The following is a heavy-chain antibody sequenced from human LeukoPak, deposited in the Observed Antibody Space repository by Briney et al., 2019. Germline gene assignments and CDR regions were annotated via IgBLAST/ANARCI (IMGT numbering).Heavy chain of an antibody. CDR3: ARGRTDIVVVVAATDLAFDI. Sequence: SETLSLTCTVSGGSISSYYWSWIRPPPGKGLELIGYIYYSGSTNYNPSLKSRVTISVDTSKNQFSLKLSSVTAADTAVYYCARGRTDIVVVVAATDLAFDIWGQGTMVTVSS. J-gene: IGHJ3*02. D-gene: IGHD2-15*01. CDR2: IYYSGST. V-gene: IGHV4-59*01. CDR1: GGSISSYY.